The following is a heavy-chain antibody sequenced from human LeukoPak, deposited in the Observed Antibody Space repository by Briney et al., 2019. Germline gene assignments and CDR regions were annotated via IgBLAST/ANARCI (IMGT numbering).Heavy chain of an antibody. J-gene: IGHJ5*02. CDR1: GFTFSDSA. CDR2: IRGKGFSDPP. V-gene: IGHV3-73*01. D-gene: IGHD3-16*01. CDR3: TVPQSGGNWFDP. Sequence: GGSLRLSCAASGFTFSDSATHWVRQASGKGLEWVGRIRGKGFSDPPAYAASVKDRFTISRDDSESTAYLQMNSLKAEDTAVYYCTVPQSGGNWFDPWGPGTQVTVS.